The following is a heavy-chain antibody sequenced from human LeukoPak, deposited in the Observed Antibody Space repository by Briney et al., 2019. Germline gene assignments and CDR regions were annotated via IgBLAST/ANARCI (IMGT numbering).Heavy chain of an antibody. D-gene: IGHD2-21*01. V-gene: IGHV4-59*08. Sequence: ETLSLTCTVSGGSISSYYWSWIRQPPGKGLEWIGYIYYSGSTNYNPSLKSRVTISVDTSKNQFSLKLSSVTAADTAVYYCARLVREDYFDYWGQGTLVTVSS. CDR3: ARLVREDYFDY. J-gene: IGHJ4*02. CDR2: IYYSGST. CDR1: GGSISSYY.